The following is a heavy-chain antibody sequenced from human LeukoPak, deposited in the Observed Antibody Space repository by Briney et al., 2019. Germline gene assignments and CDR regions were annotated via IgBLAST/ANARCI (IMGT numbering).Heavy chain of an antibody. CDR3: ARAAYYRFDY. D-gene: IGHD1-26*01. V-gene: IGHV3-74*01. CDR2: INSDGSTI. Sequence: PGGSLRLSCAASGFTFSSYWVHWVRQAPGKGLEWVARINSDGSTINHADSVRGRFTISRDNAENTLYLQMSSLRAEDTAIYFCARAAYYRFDYWGQGTLVTVPS. CDR1: GFTFSSYW. J-gene: IGHJ4*02.